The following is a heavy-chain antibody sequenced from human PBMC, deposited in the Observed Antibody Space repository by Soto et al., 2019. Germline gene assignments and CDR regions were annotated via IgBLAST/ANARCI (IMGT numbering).Heavy chain of an antibody. J-gene: IGHJ4*02. V-gene: IGHV3-23*01. CDR2: ISGSGDGT. Sequence: GGSLRLSCAASGFTFNTYSVTWVRQAPGKGLEWVSGISGSGDGTYYADSVKGRFTISRDNSKNTLYLHLNSLRVEDTAVYYCVKDLLHLGRVYWGQGILVTVSS. CDR1: GFTFNTYS. D-gene: IGHD3-22*01. CDR3: VKDLLHLGRVY.